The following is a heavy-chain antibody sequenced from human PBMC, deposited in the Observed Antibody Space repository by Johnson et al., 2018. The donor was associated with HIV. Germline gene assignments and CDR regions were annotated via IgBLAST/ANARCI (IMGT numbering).Heavy chain of an antibody. J-gene: IGHJ3*02. D-gene: IGHD2-2*01. V-gene: IGHV3-30-3*01. CDR3: ATPRSEYQPDDAFDI. CDR2: ISYDGSNK. CDR1: GFTFSNYA. Sequence: QVQLVESGGGVVQPGRSLRLSCAASGFTFSNYAMHWVRQAPGKGLEWVALISYDGSNKYHADSVKGRFTISSDNSKNTPYLQMNSLRAEDTAVYDCATPRSEYQPDDAFDIWGQGTMVTVSS.